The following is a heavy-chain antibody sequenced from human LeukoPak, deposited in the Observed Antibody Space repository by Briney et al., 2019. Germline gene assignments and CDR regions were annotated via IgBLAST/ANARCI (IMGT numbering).Heavy chain of an antibody. V-gene: IGHV3-48*03. CDR1: GFTFSSYE. J-gene: IGHJ6*03. Sequence: PGGSLRLSCAASGFTFSSYEMNWVRQAPGKGLEWVSYISSSGSTIYYADSVKGRFTISRDNAKNSLYLQMNSLRADDTAVYYCARDNGGSVYYHYYSMDVWGKGTTVTVSS. CDR2: ISSSGSTI. CDR3: ARDNGGSVYYHYYSMDV. D-gene: IGHD6-25*01.